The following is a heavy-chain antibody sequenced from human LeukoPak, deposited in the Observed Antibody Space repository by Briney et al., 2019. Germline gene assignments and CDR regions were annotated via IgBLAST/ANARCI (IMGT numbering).Heavy chain of an antibody. V-gene: IGHV3-30-3*01. D-gene: IGHD2-15*01. CDR3: VRYCNGGSCYRAAFDV. J-gene: IGHJ3*01. CDR1: GFTFSSYA. Sequence: SGGSLRLSCAASGFTFSSYAMHWVRQAPGKGLEWVAVISYDGSNKYYADSVKGRFTISRDNSKNTLYLQMNSLRAEDTAVYYCVRYCNGGSCYRAAFDVWGPGTMVTVSS. CDR2: ISYDGSNK.